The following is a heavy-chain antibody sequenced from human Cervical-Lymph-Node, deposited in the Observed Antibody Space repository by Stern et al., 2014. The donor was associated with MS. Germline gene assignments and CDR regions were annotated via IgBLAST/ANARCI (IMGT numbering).Heavy chain of an antibody. CDR1: GLTFSGSA. J-gene: IGHJ4*02. Sequence: VQLVQSGGDLVQPGGSLKLSCAASGLTFSGSAMHWVRQASGQGLEWVGRMRSKANNYATTYAASVKGRFTISRDDSKSTAYLQMNSLRLEDTAVYYCTTGVDYWGQGTLVTVSS. V-gene: IGHV3-73*01. CDR3: TTGVDY. CDR2: MRSKANNYAT. D-gene: IGHD1-26*01.